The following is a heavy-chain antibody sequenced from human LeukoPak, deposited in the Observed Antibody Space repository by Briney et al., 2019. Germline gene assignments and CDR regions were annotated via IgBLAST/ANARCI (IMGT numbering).Heavy chain of an antibody. CDR1: GYTFTSYG. D-gene: IGHD3-10*01. V-gene: IGHV1-18*01. J-gene: IGHJ4*02. CDR2: ISAYNGNT. CDR3: ARVPRSQYDSYGC. Sequence: ASVKVSCKASGYTFTSYGISWVRQAPGQGLEWMGWISAYNGNTNYAQKLQGRVTMTRNTSISTAYMELSSLRSEDTAVYYCARVPRSQYDSYGCWGQGTLVTVSS.